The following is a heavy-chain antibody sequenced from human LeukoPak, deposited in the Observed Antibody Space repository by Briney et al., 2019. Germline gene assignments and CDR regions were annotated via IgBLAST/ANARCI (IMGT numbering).Heavy chain of an antibody. CDR2: IYYSGST. V-gene: IGHV4-59*08. Sequence: SDTLSLTCTVSGGSISSYYWSWIRQPPGKGLECIGYIYYSGSTNYNPSLKSRVTISVDAYKNQFPLMLSSVTAADTAVYYCARHAGRITIFDYWGQGPLVTVSS. CDR3: ARHAGRITIFDY. D-gene: IGHD3-3*01. J-gene: IGHJ4*02. CDR1: GGSISSYY.